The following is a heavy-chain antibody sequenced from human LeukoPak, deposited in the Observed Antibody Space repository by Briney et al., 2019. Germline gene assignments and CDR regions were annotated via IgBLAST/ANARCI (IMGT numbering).Heavy chain of an antibody. D-gene: IGHD3-10*01. J-gene: IGHJ4*02. CDR3: ARDPGVLWFGEFDY. Sequence: GGSLRLSCAASGFTFSSYSMNWVRQAPGKGLEWVSYISSSSSTIYYADSVKGRFTISRDNAKNSLYLQMNSLRAEDTAVYYCARDPGVLWFGEFDYWGQGTLVTVSS. CDR1: GFTFSSYS. CDR2: ISSSSSTI. V-gene: IGHV3-48*04.